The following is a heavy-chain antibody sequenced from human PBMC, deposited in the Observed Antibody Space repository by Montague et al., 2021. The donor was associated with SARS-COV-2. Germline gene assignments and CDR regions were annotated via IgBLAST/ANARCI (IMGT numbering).Heavy chain of an antibody. D-gene: IGHD3-16*02. CDR1: GFTFSSYA. J-gene: IGHJ4*02. Sequence: RLSLAASGFTFSSYAMHWVRQAPGKGLEWVAVISYDGSNKYYADSVKGRFTISRDNSKSALYLQMNSLRAEDTAVYYCARDNYDYVWGSYRYIYWGQGTLVTVSS. CDR2: ISYDGSNK. V-gene: IGHV3-30*04. CDR3: ARDNYDYVWGSYRYIY.